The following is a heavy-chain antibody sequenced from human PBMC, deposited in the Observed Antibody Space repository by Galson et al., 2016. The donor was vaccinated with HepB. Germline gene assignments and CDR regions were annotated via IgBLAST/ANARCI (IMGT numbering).Heavy chain of an antibody. CDR3: AAERFSGSPLEY. CDR2: ISDSSTYI. CDR1: GLTLSNYN. J-gene: IGHJ4*02. V-gene: IGHV3-21*01. D-gene: IGHD1-26*01. Sequence: SLRLSCAVSGLTLSNYNMNWVRQAPGKGLEWVAFISDSSTYISYGETMKGRFTVSRDNAKNSLYLQMNSLSAEGTGLYYCAAERFSGSPLEYWGQGTLVTVSS.